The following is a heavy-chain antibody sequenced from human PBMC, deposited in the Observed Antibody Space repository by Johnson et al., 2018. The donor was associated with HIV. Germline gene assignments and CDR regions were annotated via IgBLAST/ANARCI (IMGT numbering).Heavy chain of an antibody. J-gene: IGHJ3*02. V-gene: IGHV3-9*01. Sequence: VQLVESGGGVVQPGGSLRLSCAPSGFTFDDYAMHWVRQPPGKGLEWVSGISWNSDNIAYADSVKGRFTIARDNAKHSLHLQMNSLRTEDTAIYYCAKDRVRYSSDVDALDMWGQGTMVTVSP. CDR1: GFTFDDYA. CDR3: AKDRVRYSSDVDALDM. D-gene: IGHD6-19*01. CDR2: ISWNSDNI.